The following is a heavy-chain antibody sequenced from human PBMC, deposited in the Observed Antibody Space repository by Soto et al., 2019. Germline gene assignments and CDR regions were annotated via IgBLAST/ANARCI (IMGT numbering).Heavy chain of an antibody. CDR2: IYYSGST. V-gene: IGHV4-30-4*01. J-gene: IGHJ6*02. Sequence: PSETLSLTYTVSGGSISSGDYYWSWIRQPPGKGLEWIGHIYYSGSTYYNPSLKSRVTISADMSKNQFSLKLSSVTAADSAVYYCAIGTGINYHSAMDVWGQGTTVTVSS. D-gene: IGHD7-27*01. CDR1: GGSISSGDYY. CDR3: AIGTGINYHSAMDV.